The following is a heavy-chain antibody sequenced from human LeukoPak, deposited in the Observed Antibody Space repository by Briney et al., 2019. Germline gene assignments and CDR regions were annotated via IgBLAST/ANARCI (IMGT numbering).Heavy chain of an antibody. CDR1: GGSISSYY. CDR2: IYYSGST. J-gene: IGHJ6*03. Sequence: SETLPLTCTVSGGSISSYYWSWIRQPPGKGLEWIGYIYYSGSTNYNPSLKSRVTISVDTSKNQFSLKLSSVTAADTAVYYCARDNGSGSFFHYYYYYMDVWGKGTTVTVSS. CDR3: ARDNGSGSFFHYYYYYMDV. D-gene: IGHD5-12*01. V-gene: IGHV4-59*01.